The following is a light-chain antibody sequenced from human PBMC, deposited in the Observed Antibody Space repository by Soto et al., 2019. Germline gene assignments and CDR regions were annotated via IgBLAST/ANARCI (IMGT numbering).Light chain of an antibody. V-gene: IGLV2-14*01. CDR1: SSDVGGYNY. CDR3: SSYTSSTFYV. CDR2: EVS. J-gene: IGLJ1*01. Sequence: TQPASVSGSPGQSITSSCTGTSSDVGGYNYVSWYQQHPGKAPKLMIYEVSNRPSGVSNRFSGSKSGNTASLTISGLQAEDEADYYCSSYTSSTFYVFGTGTKVT.